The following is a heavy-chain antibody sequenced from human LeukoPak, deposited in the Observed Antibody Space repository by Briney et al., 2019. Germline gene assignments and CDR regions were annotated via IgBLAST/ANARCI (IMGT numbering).Heavy chain of an antibody. CDR1: EFTFSTYS. Sequence: GGSLRLSCAASEFTFSTYSMSWVRQAPGKGLEWVSFISSSSSYIYYADSVKGRFTISRDNAKNSLYLQMNSLRAEDTAVYYCARFLNTPGARYYFMSGDYYGMDVWGQGTTVTVSS. J-gene: IGHJ6*02. V-gene: IGHV3-21*01. CDR3: ARFLNTPGARYYFMSGDYYGMDV. D-gene: IGHD3-10*01. CDR2: ISSSSSYI.